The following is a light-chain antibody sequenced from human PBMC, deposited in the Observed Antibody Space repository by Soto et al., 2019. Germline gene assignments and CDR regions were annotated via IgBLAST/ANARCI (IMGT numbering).Light chain of an antibody. CDR2: DVS. CDR3: NSYTSGSTYV. Sequence: QSVLTQPASVSGTPGQSITISCTGTTSDVGRYNYVSWYQQHPGKAPKLIIYDVSNRPSGVSNRFSGSKSGNTASLTISGLQAEDEADYYCNSYTSGSTYVFGTGTKVTVL. J-gene: IGLJ1*01. V-gene: IGLV2-14*01. CDR1: TSDVGRYNY.